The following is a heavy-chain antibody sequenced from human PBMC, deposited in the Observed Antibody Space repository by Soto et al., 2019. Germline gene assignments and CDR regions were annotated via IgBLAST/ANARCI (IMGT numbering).Heavy chain of an antibody. CDR2: ITSSSGTI. Sequence: GGSLRLSCAASGFAFSSSGMNWVRQAPGKGLEWVSYITSSSGTIHYADSVKGRFTISRDNAKNSLYLQMNSLRDEDTAIYYCARELVGFDYWGQGTLVTVSS. V-gene: IGHV3-48*02. D-gene: IGHD6-13*01. J-gene: IGHJ4*02. CDR1: GFAFSSSG. CDR3: ARELVGFDY.